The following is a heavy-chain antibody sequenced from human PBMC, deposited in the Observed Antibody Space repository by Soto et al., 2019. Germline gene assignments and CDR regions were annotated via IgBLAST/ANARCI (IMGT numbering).Heavy chain of an antibody. D-gene: IGHD5-18*01. CDR3: AKDIGYSYGYAYYYYGMDG. J-gene: IGHJ6*02. CDR2: ISYDGSNK. Sequence: GWSLRLSCAASGFTFSRYGMHWVRQAPGKGLEWVAVISYDGSNKYYADSVKGRFTISRYNSKNTLYLQMNSLRAEDTAVYYCAKDIGYSYGYAYYYYGMDGWGQGTTVTVSS. V-gene: IGHV3-30*18. CDR1: GFTFSRYG.